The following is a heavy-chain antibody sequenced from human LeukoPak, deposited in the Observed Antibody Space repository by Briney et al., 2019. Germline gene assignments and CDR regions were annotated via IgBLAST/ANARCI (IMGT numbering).Heavy chain of an antibody. V-gene: IGHV1-69*13. J-gene: IGHJ5*02. CDR3: ARAALGYCSSTSCYHKNWFDP. Sequence: ASVKVSCKASGGTFSSYAISWVRQAPGQGLEWMGGIIPIFGTANYAQKFQGRVTITADESTSTAYMELSSLRSEDTAVYYCARAALGYCSSTSCYHKNWFDPWGQGTLVTVSS. D-gene: IGHD2-2*01. CDR2: IIPIFGTA. CDR1: GGTFSSYA.